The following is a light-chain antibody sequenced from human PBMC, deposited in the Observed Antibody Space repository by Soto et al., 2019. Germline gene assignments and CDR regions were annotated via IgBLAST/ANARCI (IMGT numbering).Light chain of an antibody. CDR3: HQYGASPPSWT. V-gene: IGKV3-20*01. Sequence: EIVLTQSPGTLSLSPGERATLSCRSSQSITSGYLAWYQQKPGQAPRLLIYVAFNRATGIPDRFSGSGSGADFPLPISRLEPEDFGVYYCHQYGASPPSWTFGQGTTVEIK. CDR2: VAF. CDR1: QSITSGY. J-gene: IGKJ1*01.